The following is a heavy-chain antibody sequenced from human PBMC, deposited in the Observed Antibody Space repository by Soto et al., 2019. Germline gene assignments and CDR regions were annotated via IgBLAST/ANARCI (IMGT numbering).Heavy chain of an antibody. CDR3: VSSGRVVAGMDV. CDR2: INAANGNT. V-gene: IGHV1-3*01. D-gene: IGHD3-22*01. J-gene: IGHJ6*02. Sequence: ASVKVSCKASGYTFSNYGIHWVRQATGQRLEWMGWINAANGNTKYSQTFQGRVTVTRSTSASIAYMELSSLTSDDTAVYYCVSSGRVVAGMDVWGQGTTVTV. CDR1: GYTFSNYG.